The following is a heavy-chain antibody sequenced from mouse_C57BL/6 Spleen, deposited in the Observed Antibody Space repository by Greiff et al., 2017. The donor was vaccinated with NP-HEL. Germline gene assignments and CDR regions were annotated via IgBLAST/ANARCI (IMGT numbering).Heavy chain of an antibody. V-gene: IGHV1-69*01. D-gene: IGHD1-1*01. J-gene: IGHJ2*01. Sequence: QVQLKQPGAELVMPGASVKLSCKASGYTFTSYWMHWVKQRPGQGLEWIGEIDPSDSYTNYNQKFKGKSTLTVDKSSSTAYMQLSSLTSEDSAVYYCARGIGSSSLDYWGQGTTLTVSS. CDR1: GYTFTSYW. CDR2: IDPSDSYT. CDR3: ARGIGSSSLDY.